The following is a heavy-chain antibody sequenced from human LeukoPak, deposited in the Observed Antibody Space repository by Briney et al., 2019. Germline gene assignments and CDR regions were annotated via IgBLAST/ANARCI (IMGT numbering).Heavy chain of an antibody. D-gene: IGHD1-26*01. Sequence: GGSLRLSCAASGFTFSSYELNWVRQAPGKGLEWVSYISSSGSTIYYADSVKGRFTISRDNAKNSLYLQMNSLRAEDTAVYYCARESGSYSDFDYWGQGTLVTVSS. CDR1: GFTFSSYE. CDR2: ISSSGSTI. CDR3: ARESGSYSDFDY. V-gene: IGHV3-48*03. J-gene: IGHJ4*02.